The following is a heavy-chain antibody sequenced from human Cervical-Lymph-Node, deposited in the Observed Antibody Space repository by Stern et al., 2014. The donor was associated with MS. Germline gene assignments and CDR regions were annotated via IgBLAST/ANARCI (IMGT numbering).Heavy chain of an antibody. CDR1: GYTFTRYY. V-gene: IGHV1-46*01. CDR3: ARESAYNNGWNRQYYFDN. CDR2: INPSGGST. Sequence: QVQLVQSGAEVKKPGASVRVSCKASGYTFTRYYMHWVRQPPGQGLEWMGLINPSGGSTSYSQKFQGRITVTRDTSTSTVYVELSSLMSEDSAVYYCARESAYNNGWNRQYYFDNWGQGTLVTVSS. J-gene: IGHJ4*02. D-gene: IGHD6-19*01.